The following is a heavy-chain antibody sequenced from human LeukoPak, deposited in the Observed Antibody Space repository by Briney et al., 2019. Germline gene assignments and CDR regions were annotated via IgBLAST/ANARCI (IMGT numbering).Heavy chain of an antibody. CDR2: TYDSGST. D-gene: IGHD2-15*01. J-gene: IGHJ3*02. Sequence: PSETLSLTCTVSGASIRSGDYYGSWIRQPPGKGLEWIGYTYDSGSTYYNPSLKSRITISVDTSENRFSLKLSSVTATDTAVYYCARDCSGGSCYGAFDIWGQGTMVTVSS. CDR3: ARDCSGGSCYGAFDI. V-gene: IGHV4-30-4*01. CDR1: GASIRSGDYY.